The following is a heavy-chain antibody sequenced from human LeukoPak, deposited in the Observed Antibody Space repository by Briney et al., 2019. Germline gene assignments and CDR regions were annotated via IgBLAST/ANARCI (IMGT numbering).Heavy chain of an antibody. CDR2: IKTKSEGGTI. V-gene: IGHV3-15*07. CDR3: STDQGGDILTGC. CDR1: GVTFTNTW. D-gene: IGHD3-9*01. Sequence: PGGSLRLSCAASGVTFTNTWIHWVRQAPGKGLEWVVRIKTKSEGGTIDYAAPVRGRFTISRDDSENTLYLQMNSLKTEDTALYYCSTDQGGDILTGCWGQGTLVTVSS. J-gene: IGHJ4*02.